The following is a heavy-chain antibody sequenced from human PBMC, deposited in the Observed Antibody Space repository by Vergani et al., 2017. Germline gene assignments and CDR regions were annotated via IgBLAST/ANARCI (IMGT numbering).Heavy chain of an antibody. V-gene: IGHV3-74*01. CDR3: VRARGSGPCFMSDWMDS. CDR2: IKRDGSIT. CDR1: GFSFSAYW. Sequence: EVQLVESGGGLIHPGGSLRLSCEGSGFSFSAYWMHWVRQSPEKGLVWVSRIKRDGSITNYADSVKGRFTISRNNAKNTLYLEMNSLRGDDTAIYYCVRARGSGPCFMSDWMDSWGQGTLVTVSS. J-gene: IGHJ5*01. D-gene: IGHD5-12*01.